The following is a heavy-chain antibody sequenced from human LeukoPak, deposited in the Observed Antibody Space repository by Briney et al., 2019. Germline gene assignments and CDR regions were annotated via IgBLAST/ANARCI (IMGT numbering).Heavy chain of an antibody. Sequence: GGSLRLSCAASGFTFSTYNMNWVRQAPGKGLEWVSSITSSSIHTFYADSVKGRFTISRDNAKNSLYLQMNSLRAEDTAVYYCARDKIVGATLLDYWGQGALVIVSS. V-gene: IGHV3-21*01. CDR2: ITSSSIHT. CDR3: ARDKIVGATLLDY. D-gene: IGHD1-26*01. J-gene: IGHJ4*02. CDR1: GFTFSTYN.